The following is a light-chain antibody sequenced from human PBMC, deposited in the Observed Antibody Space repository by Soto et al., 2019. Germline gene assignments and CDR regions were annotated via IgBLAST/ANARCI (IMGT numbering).Light chain of an antibody. Sequence: QSVLTQPASVSGSPGQSITISCTGTSSDVGGYTYVSWYQQHPGKAPQLMIYEVINRPSGVSNRFSGSKSGNTASLTISGLRTEDEYDYYCSSYVRTSPLIFGGGTKLTVL. CDR3: SSYVRTSPLI. CDR2: EVI. J-gene: IGLJ2*01. CDR1: SSDVGGYTY. V-gene: IGLV2-14*01.